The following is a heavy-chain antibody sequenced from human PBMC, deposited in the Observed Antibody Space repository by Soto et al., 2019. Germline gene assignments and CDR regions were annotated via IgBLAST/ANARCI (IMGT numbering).Heavy chain of an antibody. J-gene: IGHJ4*02. Sequence: SVKVSCKASGGTFSSYAISWVRQAPGQGLEWMGGIIPIFGTANYAQKFQGRVTITADESTSTAYMELSSPRSEDTAVYYCARTYSSSSPVVIYWGQGTLVTVSS. CDR3: ARTYSSSSPVVIY. CDR2: IIPIFGTA. D-gene: IGHD6-6*01. V-gene: IGHV1-69*13. CDR1: GGTFSSYA.